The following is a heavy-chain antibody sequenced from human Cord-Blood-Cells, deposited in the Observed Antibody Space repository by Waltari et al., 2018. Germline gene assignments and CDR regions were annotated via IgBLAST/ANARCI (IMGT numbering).Heavy chain of an antibody. D-gene: IGHD6-19*01. J-gene: IGHJ4*02. CDR3: ARDIAVAGTGD. CDR1: GGSFSGYY. CDR2: INHSGST. V-gene: IGHV4-34*01. Sequence: GAGLLKPSETLSLTCAVYGGSFSGYYWSWIRQPPGKGLEWIGEINHSGSTNYNPSLKSRVTISVDTSKNQFSLKLSSVTAADTAVYYCARDIAVAGTGDWGQGTLVTVSS.